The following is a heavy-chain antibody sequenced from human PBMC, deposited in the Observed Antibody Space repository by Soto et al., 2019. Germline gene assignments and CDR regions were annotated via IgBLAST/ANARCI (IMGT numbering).Heavy chain of an antibody. CDR3: VKVLDSSGWYYYDN. CDR2: ISSDGKRI. D-gene: IGHD6-19*01. V-gene: IGHV3-64D*06. J-gene: IGHJ4*02. CDR1: VFTLASSY. Sequence: GSLRVSCAASVFTLASSYMHWVRQAPGKGLEYVSAISSDGKRIYYADSVKGRFTISRDNSMNTLFLQMISLRPADTAIYYCVKVLDSSGWYYYDNWGQGVLVTVSS.